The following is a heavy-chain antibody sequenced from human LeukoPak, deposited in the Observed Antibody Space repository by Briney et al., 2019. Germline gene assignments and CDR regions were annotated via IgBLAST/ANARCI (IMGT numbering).Heavy chain of an antibody. CDR2: ISSSSSTI. J-gene: IGHJ4*02. V-gene: IGHV3-48*01. CDR3: ARDRMATIYYFDF. CDR1: GFTFSSYS. Sequence: GGSLRLSCAASGFTFSSYSMNWVRQAPGKGLEGVSYISSSSSTIYYADSVKGRFTISRDNAKNSLYLQMNSLRAEDTAVYYCARDRMATIYYFDFWGQGTLVTLSS. D-gene: IGHD5-24*01.